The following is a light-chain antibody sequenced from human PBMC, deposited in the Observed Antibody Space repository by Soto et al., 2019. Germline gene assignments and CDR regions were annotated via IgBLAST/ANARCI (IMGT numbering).Light chain of an antibody. CDR1: QVISSY. V-gene: IGKV1-8*01. CDR2: AAS. CDR3: QQYNNWPRT. J-gene: IGKJ1*01. Sequence: AIRMTQSPSSFSASTGDRVTITCRASQVISSYLAWYQQKPGKAPKLLIYAASTLQSGVPSRFSGSGSGTEFTLTISSLQSEDFAVYYCQQYNNWPRTFGQGTKVDIK.